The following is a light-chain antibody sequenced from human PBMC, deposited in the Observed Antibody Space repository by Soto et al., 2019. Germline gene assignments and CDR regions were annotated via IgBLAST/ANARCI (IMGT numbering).Light chain of an antibody. Sequence: EIVMTQSPATLSVSPGERATLSCRASQSVSSNLVWYQQKPGQAPRLLIYGASNRATGIPDRFSGSGSGTDFTLTISRLEPEDFAVYYCQQYGSSGTFGQGTKVDI. V-gene: IGKV3-20*01. CDR1: QSVSSN. J-gene: IGKJ1*01. CDR2: GAS. CDR3: QQYGSSGT.